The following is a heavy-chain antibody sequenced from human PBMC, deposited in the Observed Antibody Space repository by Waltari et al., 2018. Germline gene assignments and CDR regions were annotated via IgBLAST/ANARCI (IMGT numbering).Heavy chain of an antibody. D-gene: IGHD5-12*01. V-gene: IGHV3-15*01. Sequence: EVQLVESGGGLVKPGGSVRLSCAASGFSFGDARMSWVRLAPGKGLGWVGRIRSKADGGTIDDAAPVKGRFTISRDDSKTTLYMQLNSLKDEDTAVYYCTTDRRRGYDPQFDYWGQGTLVTVSS. CDR2: IRSKADGGTI. CDR3: TTDRRRGYDPQFDY. J-gene: IGHJ4*02. CDR1: GFSFGDAR.